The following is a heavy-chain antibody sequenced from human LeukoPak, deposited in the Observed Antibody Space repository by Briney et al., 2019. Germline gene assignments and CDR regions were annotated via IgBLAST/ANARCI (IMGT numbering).Heavy chain of an antibody. V-gene: IGHV3-21*01. CDR1: GFTFSSYS. CDR3: ARDSDFDSSGYYPYYYYYYKMDV. D-gene: IGHD3-22*01. CDR2: ISSSSSYI. Sequence: GGSLRLSCAASGFTFSSYSMNWVRQAPGKGLEWVSSISSSSSYIYYADSVKGRLTISRDNAKNSLFLQMNSLRAGDTAVYYCARDSDFDSSGYYPYYYYYYKMDVWGQGTTVTVSS. J-gene: IGHJ6*02.